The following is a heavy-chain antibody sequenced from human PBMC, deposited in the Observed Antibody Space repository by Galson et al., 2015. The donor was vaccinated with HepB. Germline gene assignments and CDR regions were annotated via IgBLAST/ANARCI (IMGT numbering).Heavy chain of an antibody. D-gene: IGHD7-27*01. CDR3: ATVGIRQTGDLNDAFDI. Sequence: SVKVSCKVSGYTLTELSMHWVRQAPGKGLEWMGGFDPEDGETIYAQKFQGRVTMTEDTSTDTAYMELSSLRSEDTAVYYCATVGIRQTGDLNDAFDIWGQGTMVTVSS. J-gene: IGHJ3*02. CDR1: GYTLTELS. V-gene: IGHV1-24*01. CDR2: FDPEDGET.